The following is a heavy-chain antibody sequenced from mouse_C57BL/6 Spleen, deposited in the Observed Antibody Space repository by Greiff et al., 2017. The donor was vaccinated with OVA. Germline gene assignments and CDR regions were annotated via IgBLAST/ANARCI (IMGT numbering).Heavy chain of an antibody. D-gene: IGHD2-3*01. CDR1: GFNIKDDY. J-gene: IGHJ1*03. Sequence: VQLQQSGAELVRPGASVKLSCTASGFNIKDDYMHWVKQRPEQGLEWIGWIDPENGDTEYASQFQGKATLPADTSSNPAYLQLSSLTTEDTAVYYCTKGLLLTKGDVDVWGTGTTVTVSS. V-gene: IGHV14-4*01. CDR3: TKGLLLTKGDVDV. CDR2: IDPENGDT.